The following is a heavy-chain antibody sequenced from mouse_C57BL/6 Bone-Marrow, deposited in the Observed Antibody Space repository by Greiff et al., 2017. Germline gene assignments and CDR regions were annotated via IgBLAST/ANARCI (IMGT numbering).Heavy chain of an antibody. Sequence: EVQRVESGEGLVKPGGSLKLSCAASGFTFSSYAMSWVRQTPEKRLEWVAYISSGGDYIYYADTVKGRFTISRDNARNTLYLQMSSLKSEDTAMYYCTRDQSYYGSSPYYFDYWGQGTTLTVSS. CDR1: GFTFSSYA. J-gene: IGHJ2*01. CDR3: TRDQSYYGSSPYYFDY. V-gene: IGHV5-9-1*02. D-gene: IGHD1-1*01. CDR2: ISSGGDYI.